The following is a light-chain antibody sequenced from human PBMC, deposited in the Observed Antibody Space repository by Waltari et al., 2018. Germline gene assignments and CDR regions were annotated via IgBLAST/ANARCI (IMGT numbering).Light chain of an antibody. CDR3: QQANSFPLT. CDR2: LAS. J-gene: IGKJ4*01. CDR1: HGISSW. V-gene: IGKV1-12*01. Sequence: DTQMTQSPSSVSASVGDTVTITCRANHGISSWLAWYQKKPENAPKLLIYLASSLQTGVPSRFSGSGSGPDFTLTRSRLQPEDLGTYYCQQANSFPLTSGGGTKVEIK.